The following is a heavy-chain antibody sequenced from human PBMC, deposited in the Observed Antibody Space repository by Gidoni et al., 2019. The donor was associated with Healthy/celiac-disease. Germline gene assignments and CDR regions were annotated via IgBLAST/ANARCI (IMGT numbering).Heavy chain of an antibody. CDR2: IYYSWST. Sequence: QVQLQESGPGLVKPSQTLSLTCTVSGGSLTSGGYYWSWIRQHPGKGLEWIRYIYYSWSTYYNPSLKSRVTISVDTSKNQFSLKRGSVTAADTAVYYCAREGIGLTSRRAFDIWGQGTMVTVSS. D-gene: IGHD3-3*01. J-gene: IGHJ3*02. CDR3: AREGIGLTSRRAFDI. CDR1: GGSLTSGGYY. V-gene: IGHV4-31*03.